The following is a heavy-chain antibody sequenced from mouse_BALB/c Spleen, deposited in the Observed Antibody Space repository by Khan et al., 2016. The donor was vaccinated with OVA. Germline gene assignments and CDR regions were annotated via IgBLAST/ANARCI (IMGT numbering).Heavy chain of an antibody. Sequence: VQLKQSGAELVKPGASVRLSCTASGFNIKDTYIHWVKQRPEQSLEWIGRIAPANGNTKYDPKFQDKATITSDTSSNTSDLQLSSLTSDDTAVYYCGHRSCDARCFEGWGAGTTVTVSA. CDR1: GFNIKDTY. J-gene: IGHJ1*01. CDR3: GHRSCDARCFEG. D-gene: IGHD2-3*01. CDR2: IAPANGNT. V-gene: IGHV14-3*02.